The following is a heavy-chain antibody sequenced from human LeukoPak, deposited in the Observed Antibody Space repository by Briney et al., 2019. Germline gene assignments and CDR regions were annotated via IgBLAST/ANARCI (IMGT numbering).Heavy chain of an antibody. CDR1: GSTFSSYG. D-gene: IGHD3-9*01. Sequence: GGALRLSCAASGSTFSSYGMHWVRQAPGKGLEWVAFIRYDGSNKYSADSVKGPFTISRDNSKNTLYLQMNSLRAEDTAVYYCAKDLLNYDILTGYSSRPFDYWGQGTLVTVSS. J-gene: IGHJ4*02. CDR3: AKDLLNYDILTGYSSRPFDY. CDR2: IRYDGSNK. V-gene: IGHV3-30*02.